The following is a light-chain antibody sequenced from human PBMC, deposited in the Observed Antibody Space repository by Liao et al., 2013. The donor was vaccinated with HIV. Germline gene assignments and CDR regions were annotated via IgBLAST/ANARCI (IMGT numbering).Light chain of an antibody. CDR3: QSPASSGSHYV. CDR2: EDT. Sequence: SYEMTQPPSVSVSPGQTASVTCSGDGLGDKYVSWYQQRPGHSPILVIYEDTKRPSGIPERFSGSSSGTTVTLTISGVQAEDEADYFCQSPASSGSHYVFGTGTTVTVL. J-gene: IGLJ1*01. V-gene: IGLV3-25*03. CDR1: GLGDKY.